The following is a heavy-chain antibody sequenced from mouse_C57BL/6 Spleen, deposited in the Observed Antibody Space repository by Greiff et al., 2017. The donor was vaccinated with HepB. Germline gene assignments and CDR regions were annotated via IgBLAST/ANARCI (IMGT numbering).Heavy chain of an antibody. Sequence: LVESGAELVKPGASVKISCKASGYAFSSYWMNWVKQRPGKGLEWIGQIYPGDGDTNYNGKFKGKATLTADKSSSTAYMQLSSLTSEDSAVYFCARASTVVAGDYWGQGTTLTVSS. J-gene: IGHJ2*01. CDR1: GYAFSSYW. V-gene: IGHV1-80*01. CDR3: ARASTVVAGDY. CDR2: IYPGDGDT. D-gene: IGHD1-1*01.